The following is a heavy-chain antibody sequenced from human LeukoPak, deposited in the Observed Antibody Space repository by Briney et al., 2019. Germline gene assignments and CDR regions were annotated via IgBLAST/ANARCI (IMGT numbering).Heavy chain of an antibody. CDR1: GFTFSNAW. J-gene: IGHJ4*02. V-gene: IGHV3-23*01. CDR2: FRSSGGST. D-gene: IGHD2-15*01. Sequence: GGSLRLSCAASGFTFSNAWMSWVRQAPGKGLEWVSTFRSSGGSTYYADSVKGRFTISRDSSKNTLFLQMNSLRAEDTAVYYCAKYCSGGNCYSGLYWGQGTLVTVSS. CDR3: AKYCSGGNCYSGLY.